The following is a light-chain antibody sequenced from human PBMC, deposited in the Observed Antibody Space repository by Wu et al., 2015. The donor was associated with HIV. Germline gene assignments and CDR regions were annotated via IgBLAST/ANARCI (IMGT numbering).Light chain of an antibody. CDR3: QQRSNWPPSLT. V-gene: IGKV3D-20*02. CDR1: QSVSSSY. CDR2: DAS. J-gene: IGKJ4*01. Sequence: EIVLTQSPATLSLSPGERATLSCGASQSVSSSYLAWYQQKPGLAPRLLIYDASSRATGIPDRFSGSGSGTDFTLTISSLEPEDFAVYYCQQRSNWPPSLTFGQGTKVDTK.